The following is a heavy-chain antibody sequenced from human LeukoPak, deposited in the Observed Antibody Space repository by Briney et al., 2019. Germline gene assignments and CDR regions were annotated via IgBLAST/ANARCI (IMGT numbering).Heavy chain of an antibody. CDR1: GFSFSTYT. D-gene: IGHD6-13*01. V-gene: IGHV3-21*01. J-gene: IGHJ4*02. Sequence: GESLRLSCAASGFSFSTYTMNWVRQAPGKGLEWVSSISGASGSYKYSADSVKGRFTISRGNAKNSLFLQMNSLRAEDTAMYYCARDPYSSSLRGNLDYWGQGILVTVSS. CDR3: ARDPYSSSLRGNLDY. CDR2: ISGASGSYK.